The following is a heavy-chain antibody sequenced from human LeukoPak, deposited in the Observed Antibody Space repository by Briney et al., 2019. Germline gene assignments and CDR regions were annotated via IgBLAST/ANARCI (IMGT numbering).Heavy chain of an antibody. CDR2: IRGSGDST. J-gene: IGHJ4*02. Sequence: GGSLRLSCAASGFTFSDYAMTWVRQAPGKGLQWVSAIRGSGDSTYYADSVKGRFTISRDNSNNTLYLQMNSLRAEDTAIYYCAKLAPYSSGSSYLPGAFWGQGTLVTVSS. V-gene: IGHV3-23*01. CDR3: AKLAPYSSGSSYLPGAF. CDR1: GFTFSDYA. D-gene: IGHD3-10*01.